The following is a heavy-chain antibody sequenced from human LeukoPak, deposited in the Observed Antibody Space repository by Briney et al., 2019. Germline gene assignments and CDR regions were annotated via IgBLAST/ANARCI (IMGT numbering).Heavy chain of an antibody. CDR3: AREGKDGFRTIDY. D-gene: IGHD5-24*01. CDR2: YPGDSDT. V-gene: IGHV5-51*01. J-gene: IGHJ4*02. CDR1: GYSFTSYW. Sequence: GESLKISCKGSGYSFTSYWIGWVRQMPGKGLEWMGIYPGDSDTRYSPSFQGQVTISADKSISTAYLQWTSLKASDTAMYYCAREGKDGFRTIDYWGQGTLVTVSS.